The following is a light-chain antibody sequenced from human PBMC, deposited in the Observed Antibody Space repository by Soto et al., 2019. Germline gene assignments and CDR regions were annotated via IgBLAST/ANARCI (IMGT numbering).Light chain of an antibody. CDR2: GAS. CDR3: QQYKNWPPYT. J-gene: IGKJ2*01. Sequence: EIVMTQSPATLSVSPGERATLSCRASQSVSSNSAWYQQKPGQAPRLLIYGASTRATGIPARFSVSGSGTEFTLTISSLQAEDFAVYYCQQYKNWPPYTFGQGTKLEIK. V-gene: IGKV3-15*01. CDR1: QSVSSN.